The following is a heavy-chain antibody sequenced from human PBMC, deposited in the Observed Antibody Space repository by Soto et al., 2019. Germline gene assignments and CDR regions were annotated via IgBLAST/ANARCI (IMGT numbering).Heavy chain of an antibody. CDR3: ARHGEFYTVNTLVATRNGSWSDP. CDR1: GGTFSSYA. V-gene: IGHV1-69*06. Sequence: SVKVSCKASGGTFSSYAISWVRQAPGQGLEWMGGIIPIFGTANYAQKFQGRVTITADKSTSTAYMELSSLRSEDTAVYYCARHGEFYTVNTLVATRNGSWSDPW. J-gene: IGHJ5*02. D-gene: IGHD4-4*01. CDR2: IIPIFGTA.